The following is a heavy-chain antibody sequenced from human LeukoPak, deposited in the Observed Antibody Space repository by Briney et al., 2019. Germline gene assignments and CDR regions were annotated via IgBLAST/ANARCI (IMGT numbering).Heavy chain of an antibody. V-gene: IGHV3-30*18. CDR3: AKDASSSWS. Sequence: PGGSLRLSCAASGFTFDYSAMTWVRQAPGKGLEWVAVISYDGSNKYYADSVKGRFTISRDNSKNTLYLQMNSLRAEDTAVYYCAKDASSSWSLGQGTLVTVSS. CDR1: GFTFDYSA. D-gene: IGHD6-13*01. J-gene: IGHJ5*02. CDR2: ISYDGSNK.